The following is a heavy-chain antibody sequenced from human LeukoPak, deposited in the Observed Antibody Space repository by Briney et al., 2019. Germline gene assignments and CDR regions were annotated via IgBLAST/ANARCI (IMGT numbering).Heavy chain of an antibody. D-gene: IGHD3-22*01. V-gene: IGHV1-8*01. CDR1: GYTFTSYD. Sequence: GASVKVSCKASGYTFTSYDINWVRQATGQGLEWIGWMNPNSANTGYAEKFQGRVTMTRDTSTSTAYMELSSLSPEDTAVYYCARGHYFASSGYNCFDPWGQGTPVIVSS. CDR2: MNPNSANT. CDR3: ARGHYFASSGYNCFDP. J-gene: IGHJ5*02.